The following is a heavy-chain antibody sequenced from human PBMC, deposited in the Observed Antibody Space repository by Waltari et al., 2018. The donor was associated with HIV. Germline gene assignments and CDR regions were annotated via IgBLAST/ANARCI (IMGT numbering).Heavy chain of an antibody. CDR1: GYTFTGYY. D-gene: IGHD3-3*01. Sequence: QVQLVQSGAEVKKPGASVKVSCKASGYTFTGYYMHWVRQAPGQGLEWMGRINPNSGGTNYAQKFQGRVTMTRDTSISTAYMELSRLRSDDTAVYYCARGDDFWSGYSYYFDYWGQGTLVTVSS. CDR3: ARGDDFWSGYSYYFDY. J-gene: IGHJ4*02. CDR2: INPNSGGT. V-gene: IGHV1-2*06.